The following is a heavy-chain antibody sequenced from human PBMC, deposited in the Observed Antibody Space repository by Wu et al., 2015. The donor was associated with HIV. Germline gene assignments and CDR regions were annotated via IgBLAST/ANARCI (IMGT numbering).Heavy chain of an antibody. CDR3: GGSPKIVYYYYFMDV. CDR1: GYTFTDYY. V-gene: IGHV1-69-2*01. D-gene: IGHD3-22*01. Sequence: EVQLVQSGAEVKKPGATVKISCKVSGYTFTDYYMHWVQQAPGKGLEWMGLVDPEDGETIYAEKFQGKVTFTADKSTSTVYMELTSLRSEDTALYFCGGSPKIVYYYYFMDVWGQGTTVTVSS. J-gene: IGHJ6*03. CDR2: VDPEDGET.